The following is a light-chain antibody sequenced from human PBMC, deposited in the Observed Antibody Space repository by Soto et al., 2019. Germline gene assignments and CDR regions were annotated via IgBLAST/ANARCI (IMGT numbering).Light chain of an antibody. J-gene: IGKJ1*01. Sequence: AMQMTQSPSSLSASVGDRVTITCRASQGIRNDLGWYQQKPGKAPKLLIYAASSLHSGVPSRFSGSGSGTDFTLTISSLQPEDFATYYCLQDYNYPWTFGQGTKEDIK. CDR1: QGIRND. V-gene: IGKV1-6*01. CDR3: LQDYNYPWT. CDR2: AAS.